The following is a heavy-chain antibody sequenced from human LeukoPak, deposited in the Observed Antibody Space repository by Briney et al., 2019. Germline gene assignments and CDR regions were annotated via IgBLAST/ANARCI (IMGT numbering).Heavy chain of an antibody. J-gene: IGHJ4*02. D-gene: IGHD3-10*01. CDR2: ISGSGGST. Sequence: GGSLRLSCAASGFTLSSYAMSWVRPAPGKGLEWGSAISGSGGSTYYADSVKGRFTISRDNSKNTLYLQMNSLRAEDTAVYYCAKSPDYYGSGSYYSYFDYWGQGTLVTVSS. CDR3: AKSPDYYGSGSYYSYFDY. V-gene: IGHV3-23*01. CDR1: GFTLSSYA.